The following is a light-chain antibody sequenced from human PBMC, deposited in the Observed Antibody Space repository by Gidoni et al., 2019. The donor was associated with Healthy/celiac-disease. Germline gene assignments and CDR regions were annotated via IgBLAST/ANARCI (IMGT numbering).Light chain of an antibody. Sequence: QAGLTQPPSVSKGLRQTATLTRTGNRNNVGTQGAAWLQQHQGHPPKLLSYRNNNRPSGISERFSASRSGNTASLTITGLQPEDEADYYCSAWDRSLSAWVFGGGTKLTVL. V-gene: IGLV10-54*04. CDR1: RNNVGTQG. J-gene: IGLJ3*02. CDR3: SAWDRSLSAWV. CDR2: RNN.